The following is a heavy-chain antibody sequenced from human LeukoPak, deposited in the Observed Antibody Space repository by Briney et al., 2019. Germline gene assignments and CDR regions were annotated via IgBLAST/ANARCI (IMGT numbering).Heavy chain of an antibody. Sequence: ASVKVSCKASGGTFSSYAISWVRQAPGQGLEWMGGITPIFGTANYAQKFQGRVTITADESTSTAYMELSSLRSEGTAVYYCARVRYSSGSKAYYFDYWGQGTLVTVSS. D-gene: IGHD6-19*01. J-gene: IGHJ4*02. V-gene: IGHV1-69*13. CDR2: ITPIFGTA. CDR1: GGTFSSYA. CDR3: ARVRYSSGSKAYYFDY.